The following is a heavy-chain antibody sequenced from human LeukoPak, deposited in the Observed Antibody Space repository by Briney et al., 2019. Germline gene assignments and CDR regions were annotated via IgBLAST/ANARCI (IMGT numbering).Heavy chain of an antibody. J-gene: IGHJ4*02. CDR3: AKAFSMTTVTTCPLRDGIDY. V-gene: IGHV3-30*18. D-gene: IGHD4-17*01. Sequence: GRSLRLSCAASGFTFSSYGMHWVRQAPGKGLEWVAVISYDGSNKYYADSVKGRFTISRDNSNNTLYLQMNSLRAEDTAVYYCAKAFSMTTVTTCPLRDGIDYWGQGTLVTVSS. CDR2: ISYDGSNK. CDR1: GFTFSSYG.